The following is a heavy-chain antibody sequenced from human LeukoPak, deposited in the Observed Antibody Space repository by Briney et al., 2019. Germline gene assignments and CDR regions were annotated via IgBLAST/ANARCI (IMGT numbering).Heavy chain of an antibody. Sequence: GGSLRLSCSASGFAFSGFAMGWVRQAPGKGLEWVSYISSSSRTISYADSVKGRFTISRDNAKNSLYLQMNSLRAEDTAVYYCARLRYYAMDVWGQGTTVTASS. CDR3: ARLRYYAMDV. CDR2: ISSSSRTI. J-gene: IGHJ6*02. V-gene: IGHV3-48*01. CDR1: GFAFSGFA.